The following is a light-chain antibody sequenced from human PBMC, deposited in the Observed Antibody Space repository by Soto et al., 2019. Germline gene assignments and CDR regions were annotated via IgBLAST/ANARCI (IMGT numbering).Light chain of an antibody. J-gene: IGLJ2*01. V-gene: IGLV4-69*01. CDR3: QTWGTGILV. Sequence: QLVLTQWPSASASLGASVKLTCTLSSGHSSYAIAWHQQQPEKGPRFLMKLNSDGSHNKGDGIPDRFSGSSSGAERHLTISSLQSEDEADYYCQTWGTGILVFGGGTKLTVL. CDR2: LNSDGSH. CDR1: SGHSSYA.